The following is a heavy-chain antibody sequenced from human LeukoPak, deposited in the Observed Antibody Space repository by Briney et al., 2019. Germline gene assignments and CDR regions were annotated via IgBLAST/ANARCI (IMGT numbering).Heavy chain of an antibody. J-gene: IGHJ4*02. CDR1: GFRFGDYA. V-gene: IGHV3-49*03. CDR2: IRSKPRGGTT. Sequence: GGSLRLSCTASGFRFGDYAMSWFRQAPGKGLEWVGFIRSKPRGGTTEYAASVKGRFTTSRDDSKSIAYLQMNSLKIEDTGVYYCTRDLSFIGYCTSTSCLWGQGTLVTVSS. CDR3: TRDLSFIGYCTSTSCL. D-gene: IGHD2-2*01.